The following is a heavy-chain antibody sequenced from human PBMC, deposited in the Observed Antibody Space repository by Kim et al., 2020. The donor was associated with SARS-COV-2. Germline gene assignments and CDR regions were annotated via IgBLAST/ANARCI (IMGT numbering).Heavy chain of an antibody. D-gene: IGHD3-3*01. Sequence: TEKPAAVKGKVTLSSDDSQSNAYLQMNSLKTEDTAVYYCTRDDFWGGYFAYGGQGTLVTVSS. V-gene: IGHV3-49*02. CDR2: T. J-gene: IGHJ4*02. CDR3: TRDDFWGGYFAY.